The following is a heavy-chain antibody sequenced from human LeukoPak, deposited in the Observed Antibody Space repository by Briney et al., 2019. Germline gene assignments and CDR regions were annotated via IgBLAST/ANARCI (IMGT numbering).Heavy chain of an antibody. CDR1: GGSISSGDYY. D-gene: IGHD3-9*01. Sequence: PSQTLSLTCTVSGGSISSGDYYWSWIRQPPGKGLEWIGYIYYSGSTYYNPSLKSRVTISVDTSKNQFSLKLSSVTAADTAVYYCARAAVESYFDWLSTTRYYFDYWGQGTLVTVPS. CDR2: IYYSGST. CDR3: ARAAVESYFDWLSTTRYYFDY. J-gene: IGHJ4*02. V-gene: IGHV4-30-4*01.